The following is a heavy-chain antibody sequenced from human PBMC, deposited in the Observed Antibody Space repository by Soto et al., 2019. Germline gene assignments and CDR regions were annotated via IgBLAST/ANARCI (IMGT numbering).Heavy chain of an antibody. J-gene: IGHJ5*02. CDR3: ARRDEYFNNWFDT. D-gene: IGHD2-2*01. Sequence: PADTLSLTLTVSGGSISSSSYYGVVSRQAPGKGLEWIGYIYYSGSTYYNPSLKSRVTISVDTSKNQFSLKLSSVTAADTAVYYCARRDEYFNNWFDTWGQGTLVTVSS. CDR2: IYYSGST. V-gene: IGHV4-30-4*02. CDR1: GGSISSSSYY.